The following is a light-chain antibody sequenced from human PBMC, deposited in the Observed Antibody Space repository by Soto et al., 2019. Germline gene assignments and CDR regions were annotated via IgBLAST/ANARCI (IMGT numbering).Light chain of an antibody. CDR3: QQYHNYPVT. Sequence: DIQMTQSPSSLSASVGDRVTITCRASQEISNHLAWFQQKPGKPPKSLIYDASSLQSGCTSKFNGRGSGTDFTLTIISPPPEEFAPYSGQQYHNYPVTFGGGTKVDIK. CDR1: QEISNH. CDR2: DAS. V-gene: IGKV1-16*02. J-gene: IGKJ4*01.